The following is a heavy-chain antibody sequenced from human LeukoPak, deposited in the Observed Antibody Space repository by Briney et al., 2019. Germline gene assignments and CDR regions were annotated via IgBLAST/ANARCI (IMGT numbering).Heavy chain of an antibody. CDR3: AKTRSSGWYTPFDS. J-gene: IGHJ4*02. Sequence: GGSLRLSCAASEFSVGSNYMTWVRQAPGKGLEWVSTISGSGANTYYRDSVKGRFTISRDNSKNTLYLHMNSLRVEDTAKYFCAKTRSSGWYTPFDSWGQGTLVTVSS. V-gene: IGHV3-23*01. D-gene: IGHD6-19*01. CDR2: ISGSGANT. CDR1: EFSVGSNY.